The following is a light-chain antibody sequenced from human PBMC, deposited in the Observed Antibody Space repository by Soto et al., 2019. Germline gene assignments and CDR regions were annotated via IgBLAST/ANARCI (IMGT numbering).Light chain of an antibody. V-gene: IGLV2-11*01. Sequence: QSALTQPRSVSGSPGQSVTISCTGTSSDVGGYQFVSWYQQYPGKAPKVMIYEVTKRPSGVPDRFSGSKSGNTASLTVSGLQADDEADYYCASHAGSSHAWVFGGGTNSPS. CDR2: EVT. CDR3: ASHAGSSHAWV. J-gene: IGLJ3*02. CDR1: SSDVGGYQF.